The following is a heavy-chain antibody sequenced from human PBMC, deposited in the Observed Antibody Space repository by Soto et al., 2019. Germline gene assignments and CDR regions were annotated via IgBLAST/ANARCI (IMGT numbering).Heavy chain of an antibody. Sequence: PSETLSLTCSVSGGSISSSSYCWGWIRQPPGKGLEWIGTIDYSGSTYYTPSLKSRVTISVDTSKNQFSLKLSSVTAADMAVYFCARHQRVRGVIVTTDYWGQGTLVTVSS. CDR1: GGSISSSSYC. V-gene: IGHV4-39*01. CDR2: IDYSGST. J-gene: IGHJ4*02. D-gene: IGHD3-10*01. CDR3: ARHQRVRGVIVTTDY.